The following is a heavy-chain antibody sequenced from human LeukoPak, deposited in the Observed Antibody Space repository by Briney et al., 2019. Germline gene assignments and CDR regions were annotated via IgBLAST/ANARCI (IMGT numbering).Heavy chain of an antibody. J-gene: IGHJ3*02. CDR2: IRYDGSKK. D-gene: IGHD6-13*01. CDR1: GFTFSSYG. CDR3: AKDSIAAGVSGDAFDI. V-gene: IGHV3-30*02. Sequence: GGSLRLSCAASGFTFSSYGIHWVRQAPGKGLEWVAFIRYDGSKKYYADSVKGRFTISRDNSKNTLYLQMNSLRVEDTAVYYCAKDSIAAGVSGDAFDIWGQGTLVTVSS.